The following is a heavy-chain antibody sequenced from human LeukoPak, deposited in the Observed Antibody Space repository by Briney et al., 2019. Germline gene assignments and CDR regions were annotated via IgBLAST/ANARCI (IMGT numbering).Heavy chain of an antibody. CDR2: IYYSGST. CDR1: GGSISSSSYY. CDR3: ARGSGRYYDSSGRFDY. V-gene: IGHV4-39*07. D-gene: IGHD3-22*01. J-gene: IGHJ4*02. Sequence: SETLSLTCTVSGGSISSSSYYWGWIRQPPGKGLEWIGSIYYSGSTYYNPSLKSRVTISVDTSKNQFSLKLSSVTAEDTAVYYCARGSGRYYDSSGRFDYWGQGTLVTVSS.